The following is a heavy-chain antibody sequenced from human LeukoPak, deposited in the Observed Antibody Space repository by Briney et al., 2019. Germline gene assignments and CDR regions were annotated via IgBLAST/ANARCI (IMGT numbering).Heavy chain of an antibody. CDR1: GGSFSGYY. J-gene: IGHJ6*03. Sequence: KPSETLSLTCAVYGGSFSGYYWSWIRQPPGKGLEWIGEINHSGSTNYNPSLKSRVTISVDTSKNQFSLKLSSVTAADTAVYYCARGRSHPGSGYYYYMDVWGKGTTVTVSS. D-gene: IGHD3-10*01. V-gene: IGHV4-34*01. CDR3: ARGRSHPGSGYYYYMDV. CDR2: INHSGST.